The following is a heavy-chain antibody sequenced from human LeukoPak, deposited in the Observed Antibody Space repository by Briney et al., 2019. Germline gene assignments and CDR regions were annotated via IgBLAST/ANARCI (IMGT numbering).Heavy chain of an antibody. CDR1: GFTFSSYW. CDR2: IKQDGSEK. V-gene: IGHV3-7*01. CDR3: ARGFSLAPGGSYFDY. J-gene: IGHJ4*02. Sequence: GGSLRLSCAASGFTFSSYWMSWVRQAPGKGLEWVANIKQDGSEKYYVDSVKGRFTISRDNAKNSLYLQMNSLRAEDTAVYYCARGFSLAPGGSYFDYWGQGTLVTVSS. D-gene: IGHD3-3*01.